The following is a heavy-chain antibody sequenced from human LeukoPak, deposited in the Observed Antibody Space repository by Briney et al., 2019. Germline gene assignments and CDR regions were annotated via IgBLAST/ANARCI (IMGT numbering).Heavy chain of an antibody. V-gene: IGHV4-31*01. CDR3: ARAGLYANYWLSYNWVAT. CDR1: GASISTAEYC. D-gene: IGHD4/OR15-4a*01. CDR2: ISFSGNT. J-gene: IGHJ5*02. Sequence: SETLSPTGSLSGASISTAEYCSSWIRQHPGKGLEWIGYISFSGNTYYNPSLKSPVTISVATFKNQFSLNLNSVTAADTAVYYRARAGLYANYWLSYNWVATGGEGTLVTVSS.